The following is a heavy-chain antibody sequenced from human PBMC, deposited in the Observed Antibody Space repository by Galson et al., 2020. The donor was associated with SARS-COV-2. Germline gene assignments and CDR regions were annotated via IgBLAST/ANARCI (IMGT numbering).Heavy chain of an antibody. D-gene: IGHD3-9*01. V-gene: IGHV5-51*01. CDR1: GYSFTSYW. Sequence: GESLKISCKGSGYSFTSYWIGWVRQMPGKGLEWMGIIYPGDSDTRYSPSFQGQVTISADKSISTAYLQWSSLKASDTAMYYCASWGEGVDWLSPVVYWGQGTLVTVSS. J-gene: IGHJ4*02. CDR2: IYPGDSDT. CDR3: ASWGEGVDWLSPVVY.